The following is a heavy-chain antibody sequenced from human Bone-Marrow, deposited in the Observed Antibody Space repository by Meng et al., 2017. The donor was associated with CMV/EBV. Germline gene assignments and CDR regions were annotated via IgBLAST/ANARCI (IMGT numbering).Heavy chain of an antibody. CDR1: GFTFSSYS. Sequence: GESLKISCAASGFTFSSYSMNWVRQAPGKGLEWVSSISSSSSYIYYADSVKGRFTISRDNAKNSLYLQMSSLRAEDTAVYYCARDRRAARPNIDYWGQGTLV. J-gene: IGHJ4*02. CDR2: ISSSSSYI. V-gene: IGHV3-21*01. D-gene: IGHD6-6*01. CDR3: ARDRRAARPNIDY.